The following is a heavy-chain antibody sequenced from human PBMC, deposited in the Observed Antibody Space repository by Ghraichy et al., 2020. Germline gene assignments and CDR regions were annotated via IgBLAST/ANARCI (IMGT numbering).Heavy chain of an antibody. D-gene: IGHD2-2*01. CDR3: ARKLPGLNWFDP. V-gene: IGHV4-28*01. CDR2: IYYTGST. Sequence: SETLSLTCAVSGYSISSSNWWGWIRQPPGKGLEWIGYIYYTGSTYYNPSLKSRVTMSVDTSKNQFSLKLSSVTAVDTAVYYCARKLPGLNWFDPWGQGTLVTVSS. CDR1: GYSISSSNW. J-gene: IGHJ5*02.